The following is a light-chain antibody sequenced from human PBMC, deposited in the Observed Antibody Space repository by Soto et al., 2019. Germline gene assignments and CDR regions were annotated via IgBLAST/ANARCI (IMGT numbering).Light chain of an antibody. Sequence: VLTQPASVSGSPGQSITISCTGTSSDVGGYNYVSWYQQHPGKAPKLMIYDVSNRPSGVSNRFSGSKSGNTASLTISGLQAEDEADYYCSSYTSSSTLDVVFGGGTKVTVL. V-gene: IGLV2-14*01. CDR3: SSYTSSSTLDVV. CDR1: SSDVGGYNY. CDR2: DVS. J-gene: IGLJ2*01.